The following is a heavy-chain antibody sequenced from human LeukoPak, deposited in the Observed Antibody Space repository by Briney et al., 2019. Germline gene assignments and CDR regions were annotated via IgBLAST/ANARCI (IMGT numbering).Heavy chain of an antibody. Sequence: GGSLRLSCAASGFTVSSNYMSWVRQAPGKGLEWVSVIYRGGSTYYADSVKGRFSISRDNSKNTLYLQMNSLRAEDTAVYYCARFEYSSSWTYYYMDVWGKGTTVTVSS. CDR3: ARFEYSSSWTYYYMDV. CDR2: IYRGGST. D-gene: IGHD6-13*01. V-gene: IGHV3-66*01. CDR1: GFTVSSNY. J-gene: IGHJ6*03.